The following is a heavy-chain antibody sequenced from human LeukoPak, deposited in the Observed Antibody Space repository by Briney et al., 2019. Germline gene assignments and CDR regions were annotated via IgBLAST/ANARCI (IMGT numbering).Heavy chain of an antibody. Sequence: PGGSLRLSCAASGFTFSDYYMSWVRQAPGKGLEWVSAISGSGGSTYYADSVKGRFTISRDNSKNTLYLQMNSLRAEDTAVYYCARGAHSLFGVVIDNGGDNWFDPWGQRTLVTVSS. CDR1: GFTFSDYY. D-gene: IGHD3-3*01. V-gene: IGHV3-23*01. CDR3: ARGAHSLFGVVIDNGGDNWFDP. CDR2: ISGSGGST. J-gene: IGHJ5*02.